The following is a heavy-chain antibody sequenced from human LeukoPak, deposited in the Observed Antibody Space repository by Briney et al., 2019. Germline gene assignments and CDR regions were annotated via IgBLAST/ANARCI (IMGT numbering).Heavy chain of an antibody. V-gene: IGHV1-69*06. Sequence: GSSVKVSCKASGGTFSSYAISWVRQAPGHGLEWMGGIIPIFGTANYAQKFQGRVTITADKSTSTAYMELSSLRSEDTAVYYCARDPEGRHSPLYGGKSRPVASWGQGTLVTVSS. D-gene: IGHD4-23*01. CDR3: ARDPEGRHSPLYGGKSRPVAS. CDR1: GGTFSSYA. J-gene: IGHJ4*02. CDR2: IIPIFGTA.